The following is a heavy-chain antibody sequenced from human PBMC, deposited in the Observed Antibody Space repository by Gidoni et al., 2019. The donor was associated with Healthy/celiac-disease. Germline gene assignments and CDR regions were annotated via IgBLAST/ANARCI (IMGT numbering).Heavy chain of an antibody. Sequence: QVQLQQSGPGQVKPSQTLSLTCAIPGDSVSSTSAAWNWIRQSPSRCLEWVGKTYYRSKWYNDYAVSVKSRITTNPDTSKNQFSLQLNSVTPEDTAVYYCARDRVVSTLDYYCMDVWGQGTTVTVSS. V-gene: IGHV6-1*01. CDR2: TYYRSKWYN. CDR1: GDSVSSTSAA. D-gene: IGHD5-12*01. CDR3: ARDRVVSTLDYYCMDV. J-gene: IGHJ6*02.